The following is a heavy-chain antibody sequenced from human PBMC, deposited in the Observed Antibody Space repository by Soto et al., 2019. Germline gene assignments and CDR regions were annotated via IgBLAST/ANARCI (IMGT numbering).Heavy chain of an antibody. CDR1: GGSISSSSYY. CDR3: ARHEEGSYLKGENRYYYDSSGSRDY. CDR2: IYYSGST. D-gene: IGHD3-22*01. V-gene: IGHV4-39*01. Sequence: SETLSLTCTVSGGSISSSSYYWGWIRQPPGKGLEWIGSIYYSGSTYYNPSLKSRVTISVDTSKNQFSLKLSSVTAADTAVYYCARHEEGSYLKGENRYYYDSSGSRDYWGQGTLVTVSS. J-gene: IGHJ4*02.